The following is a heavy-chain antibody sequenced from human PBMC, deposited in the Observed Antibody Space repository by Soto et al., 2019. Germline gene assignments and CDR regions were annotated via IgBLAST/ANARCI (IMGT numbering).Heavy chain of an antibody. J-gene: IGHJ5*02. D-gene: IGHD5-18*01. Sequence: SETLSLTCSVSGGSISDYYGSWIRQPPGRGLEWIGHIFYSGSTNYNPALKSRVTISVDTSKSQFSLKLSSVTAADTAVYYCAKDSGYNYGYFRWFDPWGQGTLVTVSS. CDR2: IFYSGST. CDR1: GGSISDYY. CDR3: AKDSGYNYGYFRWFDP. V-gene: IGHV4-59*01.